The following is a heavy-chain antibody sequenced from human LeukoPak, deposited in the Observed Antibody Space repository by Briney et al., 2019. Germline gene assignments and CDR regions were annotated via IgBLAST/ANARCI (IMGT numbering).Heavy chain of an antibody. CDR1: GFTFSSYS. CDR2: ISSSSSYI. J-gene: IGHJ4*02. D-gene: IGHD3-10*01. V-gene: IGHV3-21*01. CDR3: ATSTFGVRYFDY. Sequence: GGSPRLSCAASGFTFSSYSMNWVRQAPGKGLEWVSSISSSSSYIYYADSVKGRFTISRDNAKNSLYLQMNSLRAEDTAVYYCATSTFGVRYFDYWGQGTLVTVSS.